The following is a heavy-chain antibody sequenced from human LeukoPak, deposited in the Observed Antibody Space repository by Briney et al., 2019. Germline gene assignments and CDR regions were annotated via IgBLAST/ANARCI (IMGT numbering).Heavy chain of an antibody. CDR2: ISSSSSDT. CDR1: GFTFSDYY. D-gene: IGHD5-24*01. Sequence: GGSLRLSCAACGFTFSDYYMSWIRQGPGKGLEWVSYISSSSSDTNYADSVKGRFTISRDNAKKSLYLQMNSLRAEDTAVYYCARGSRTIQLGDDYWGQGTLVTVSS. CDR3: ARGSRTIQLGDDY. V-gene: IGHV3-11*06. J-gene: IGHJ4*02.